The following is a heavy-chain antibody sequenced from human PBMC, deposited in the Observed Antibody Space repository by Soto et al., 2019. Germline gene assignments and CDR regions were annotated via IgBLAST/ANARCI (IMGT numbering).Heavy chain of an antibody. CDR2: ISSTTNYI. V-gene: IGHV3-21*06. Sequence: GGSLRFSCAASGFTFTRYSMNWVRQAPGKGLEWVSSISSTTNYIYYGDSMKGRFTISRDNAKNSLYLEMNSLRAEDTAVYYCARESEDLTSNFDYWGQGTLVTVSS. J-gene: IGHJ4*02. CDR1: GFTFTRYS. CDR3: ARESEDLTSNFDY.